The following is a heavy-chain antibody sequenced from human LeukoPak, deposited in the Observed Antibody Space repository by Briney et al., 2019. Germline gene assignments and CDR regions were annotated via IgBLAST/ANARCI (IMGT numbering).Heavy chain of an antibody. V-gene: IGHV4-31*03. CDR1: GGSISSGGYY. J-gene: IGHJ4*02. D-gene: IGHD3-10*01. Sequence: PSETLSLTCTVSGGSISSGGYYWSWIRQHPEKGLEWIGYIYYSGNTYYNPSLKSRVTISVDTSKNQFSLKLSSVTAADTAVYYCARAYGSGLAMDYWGQGTLVTVSS. CDR3: ARAYGSGLAMDY. CDR2: IYYSGNT.